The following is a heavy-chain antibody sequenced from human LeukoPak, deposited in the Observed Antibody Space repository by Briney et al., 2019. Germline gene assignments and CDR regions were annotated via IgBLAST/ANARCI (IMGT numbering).Heavy chain of an antibody. CDR1: GYTFTRYY. J-gene: IGHJ4*02. CDR2: INPTGDSA. Sequence: ASVKVSCKASGYTFTRYYMHWVRQAPGQGLEWMGTINPTGDSASYAQKFQGRVTVTRDTSTSILYMELSSLRSEDTAEYYCARAPAYGGNTDYWGQGTLVTVSS. V-gene: IGHV1-46*01. D-gene: IGHD4-23*01. CDR3: ARAPAYGGNTDY.